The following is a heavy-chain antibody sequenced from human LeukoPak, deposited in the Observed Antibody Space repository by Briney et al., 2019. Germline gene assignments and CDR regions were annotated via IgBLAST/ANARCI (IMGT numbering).Heavy chain of an antibody. V-gene: IGHV4-34*01. CDR1: GGSFSGYY. J-gene: IGHJ4*02. CDR3: ARGPIAAAGIVRGFDY. Sequence: PSETLSLTCAVYGGSFSGYYWSWIRQPPGKGLEWIGEINHSGSTNYNLSLKSRVTISVDTSKNQFSLKLSSVTAADTAVYYCARGPIAAAGIVRGFDYWGQGTLVTVSS. CDR2: INHSGST. D-gene: IGHD6-13*01.